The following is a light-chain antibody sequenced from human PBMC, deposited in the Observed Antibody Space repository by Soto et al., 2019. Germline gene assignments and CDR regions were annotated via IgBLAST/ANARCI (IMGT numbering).Light chain of an antibody. V-gene: IGLV2-23*02. J-gene: IGLJ1*01. CDR1: SSDVGSYHH. CDR3: CSYAGSWTYV. CDR2: EVS. Sequence: QSALTQPASVSGSPGQSITISCTGTSSDVGSYHHVSWYQQHPGKAPKLMIYEVSKRPSGVSNRFSGSKSGNTASLTISGLQAEDEADYFCCSYAGSWTYVFGTGTKLTVL.